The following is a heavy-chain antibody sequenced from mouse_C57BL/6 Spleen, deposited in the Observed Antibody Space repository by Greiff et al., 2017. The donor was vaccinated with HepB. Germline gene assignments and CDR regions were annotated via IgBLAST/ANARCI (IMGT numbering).Heavy chain of an antibody. CDR3: ARDDGYWAY. CDR1: GYAFTNYL. CDR2: INPGSGGT. D-gene: IGHD2-3*01. Sequence: QVQLQQSGAELVRPGTSVKVSCKASGYAFTNYLIEWVKQRPGQGLEWIGVINPGSGGTNYNEKFKGKATLTADKSSSTAYMQLSSLTSEDSAVYFCARDDGYWAYWGQRTLVTVSA. V-gene: IGHV1-54*01. J-gene: IGHJ3*01.